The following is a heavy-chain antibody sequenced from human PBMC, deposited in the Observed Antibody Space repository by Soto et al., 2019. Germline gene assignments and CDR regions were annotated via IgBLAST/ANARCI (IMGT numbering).Heavy chain of an antibody. J-gene: IGHJ2*01. CDR1: GFTFSSYG. CDR2: ISSDGRNK. D-gene: IGHD4-17*01. V-gene: IGHV3-30-3*01. CDR3: VRVPSYGGFTWNFDL. Sequence: QVQLVESGGGVVQPGRSLRLSCAASGFTFSSYGLLWVRQAPGKGLEWVAVISSDGRNKYHADSVKGRFTISRDNSMDTLYLQMHSLRIEDTAVYYCVRVPSYGGFTWNFDLWGRGTLVTVSS.